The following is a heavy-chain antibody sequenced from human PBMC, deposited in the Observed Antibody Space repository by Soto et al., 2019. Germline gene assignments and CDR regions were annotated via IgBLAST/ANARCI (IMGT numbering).Heavy chain of an antibody. CDR3: AGSGYSYDEYYYYYYMDV. Sequence: SETLSLTCAVYGGSFSGYYWSWIRQPPGKGLEWIGGINHSGSTNYNPSLKSRVTISVDTSKNQFSLKLSSVTAADTAVYYCAGSGYSYDEYYYYYYMDVWGKGTTVTVSS. D-gene: IGHD5-18*01. J-gene: IGHJ6*03. CDR1: GGSFSGYY. CDR2: INHSGST. V-gene: IGHV4-34*01.